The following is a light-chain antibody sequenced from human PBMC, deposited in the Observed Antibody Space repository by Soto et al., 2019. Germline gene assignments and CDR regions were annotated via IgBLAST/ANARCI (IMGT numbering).Light chain of an antibody. CDR2: GAS. CDR1: QSVTSNY. Sequence: EIVLTQSPGTLSLYPGERATLSCRASQSVTSNYVAWYQQKPGQAPRLLIYGASSRATGIPDRISGSGSGTDFTLTISRLEPEDFAVYYCQQYGGSPQTFGQGTKV. V-gene: IGKV3-20*01. CDR3: QQYGGSPQT. J-gene: IGKJ1*01.